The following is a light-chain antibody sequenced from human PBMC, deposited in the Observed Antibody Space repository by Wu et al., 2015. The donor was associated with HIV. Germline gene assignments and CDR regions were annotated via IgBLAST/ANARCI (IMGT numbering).Light chain of an antibody. CDR2: GAS. CDR3: QQYSTSLLT. CDR1: QXVTRNY. J-gene: IGKJ4*01. Sequence: ATLSCRASQXVTRNYLSWYQQRPGQAPRLLIYGASSRATDIPDRFSGSGSGTEFTLTISRLEPEDFAVYYCQQYSTSLLTFGGGTKVEI. V-gene: IGKV3-20*01.